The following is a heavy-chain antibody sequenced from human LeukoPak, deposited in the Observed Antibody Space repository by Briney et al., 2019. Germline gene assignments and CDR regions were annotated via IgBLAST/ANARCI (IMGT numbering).Heavy chain of an antibody. Sequence: SETLSLTCTVSGGSISSYYWSWIRQPAGKGLEWIGRIYTSGSTNYNPSLKSRVTISVDTSKNQFSLKLSSVTAADTAVYYCARETISTAAGLYYFDYWGQGTLVTVSS. CDR3: ARETISTAAGLYYFDY. J-gene: IGHJ4*02. D-gene: IGHD6-13*01. CDR2: IYTSGST. CDR1: GGSISSYY. V-gene: IGHV4-4*07.